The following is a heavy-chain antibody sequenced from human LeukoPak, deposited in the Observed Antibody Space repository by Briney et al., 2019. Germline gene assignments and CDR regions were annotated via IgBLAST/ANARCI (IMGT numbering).Heavy chain of an antibody. Sequence: GGSLRLSCAASGFTFSDYFMSWIRQAPGKGLEWLSHISSSGTGYYTDSVKGRATISRDNAKNSLYLQTNSLRAEDTAVYYCARAGQEWFGELGFDQWGQGTLVIVSS. J-gene: IGHJ4*02. CDR2: ISSSGTG. D-gene: IGHD3-10*01. V-gene: IGHV3-11*04. CDR3: ARAGQEWFGELGFDQ. CDR1: GFTFSDYF.